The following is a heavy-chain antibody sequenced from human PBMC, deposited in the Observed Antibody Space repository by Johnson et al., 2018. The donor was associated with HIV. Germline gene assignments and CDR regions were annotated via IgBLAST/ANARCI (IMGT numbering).Heavy chain of an antibody. V-gene: IGHV3-53*01. Sequence: VQLVESGGGLIQPGGSLRLSCAASGFTVSSNYMSWVRQAPGKGLEWVSAISCSGGSTYYADSVEGRFTISRDNAKNSLYIQMNTLRAEDTAVYYCARVVTMIVVDGGIEAFDIWGQGTMVTVSS. CDR3: ARVVTMIVVDGGIEAFDI. J-gene: IGHJ3*02. CDR2: SCSGGST. D-gene: IGHD3-22*01. CDR1: GFTVSSNY.